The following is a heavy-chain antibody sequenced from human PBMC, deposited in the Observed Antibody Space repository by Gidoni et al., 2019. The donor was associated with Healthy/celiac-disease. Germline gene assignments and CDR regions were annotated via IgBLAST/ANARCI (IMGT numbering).Heavy chain of an antibody. CDR2: IGGSGGST. CDR1: GFTFSSYD. J-gene: IGHJ4*02. D-gene: IGHD2-2*01. CDR3: AKDLVVPAAHLDY. V-gene: IGHV3-23*01. Sequence: EVRLLASGGGFVQPGGSLRLSCAASGFTFSSYDMSWVRQAPGKGLEWVSAIGGSGGSTYYADSVKGRFTISRDNSKNTLYLQMNSLRAEDTAVYYCAKDLVVPAAHLDYWGQGTLVTVSS.